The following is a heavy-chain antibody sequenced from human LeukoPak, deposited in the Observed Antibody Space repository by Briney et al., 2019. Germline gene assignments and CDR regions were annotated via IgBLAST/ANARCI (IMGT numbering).Heavy chain of an antibody. J-gene: IGHJ4*02. CDR3: AKGTKVYYGSGSSAPDY. Sequence: DSVKGRFSISRDNSKNTLYLQMNSLRAEDTAVYYCAKGTKVYYGSGSSAPDYWGQGTLVTVSS. D-gene: IGHD3-10*01. V-gene: IGHV3-30*02.